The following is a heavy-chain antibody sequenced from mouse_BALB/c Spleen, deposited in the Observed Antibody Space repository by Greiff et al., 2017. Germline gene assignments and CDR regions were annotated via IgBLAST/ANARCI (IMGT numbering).Heavy chain of an antibody. D-gene: IGHD2-14*01. J-gene: IGHJ4*01. CDR2: ISSGGSYT. CDR1: GFTFSSYG. V-gene: IGHV5-6*03. CDR3: ARHYRYDGGYAMDY. Sequence: EVMLVESGGGLVKPGGSLKLSCAASGFTFSSYGMSWVRQTPDKRLEWVATISSGGSYTYYPDSVKGRFTISRDNAKNTLYLQMSSLKSEDTAMYYCARHYRYDGGYAMDYWGQGTSVTVSS.